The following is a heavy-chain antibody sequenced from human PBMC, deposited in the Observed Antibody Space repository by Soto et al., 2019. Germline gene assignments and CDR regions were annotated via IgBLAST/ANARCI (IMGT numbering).Heavy chain of an antibody. J-gene: IGHJ4*02. V-gene: IGHV4-39*01. CDR3: ARQIYDISGYYYAY. CDR2: IYSLGKT. Sequence: QMQLQESGPGLVKPSETLFLTCTVSGGSISSSSYYWGWIRQPPGQGLEWLGTIYSLGKTYYNPSISSRVTISVDKSNSQLFLKLSSVTAPDTAVYYCARQIYDISGYYYAYWGQGTLVTVSS. CDR1: GGSISSSSYY. D-gene: IGHD3-22*01.